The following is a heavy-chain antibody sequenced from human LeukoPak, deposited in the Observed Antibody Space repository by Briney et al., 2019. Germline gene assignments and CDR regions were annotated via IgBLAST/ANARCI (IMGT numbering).Heavy chain of an antibody. J-gene: IGHJ4*02. CDR3: AKQPGSVVDSSGSLSRH. CDR1: GFTFSSYA. V-gene: IGHV3-23*01. D-gene: IGHD3-22*01. Sequence: GGSLRLSCAASGFTFSSYAMSWVRQAPGKGLEWVSTISGSGASTYYADSVKGRFTISRDNSKNTLYLQMNSLRAEDTAVYYCAKQPGSVVDSSGSLSRHWGQGALVTVSS. CDR2: ISGSGAST.